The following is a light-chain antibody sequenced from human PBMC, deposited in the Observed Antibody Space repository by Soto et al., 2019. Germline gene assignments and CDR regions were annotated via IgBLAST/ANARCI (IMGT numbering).Light chain of an antibody. Sequence: ETVLTQSPATLSLSPGERATLSCRASQTVGSYLAWYQQKPGQAPRLLIYDASNRATGIPARFSGSGSGTDFTHTISSLEPEDFAVYYCQQRSNWPLFGQGTRLEIK. V-gene: IGKV3-11*01. CDR1: QTVGSY. CDR3: QQRSNWPL. J-gene: IGKJ5*01. CDR2: DAS.